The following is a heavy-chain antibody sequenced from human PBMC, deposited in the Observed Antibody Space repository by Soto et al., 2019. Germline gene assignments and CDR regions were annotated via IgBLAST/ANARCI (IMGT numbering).Heavy chain of an antibody. CDR1: GFTFSSYA. CDR3: ARAGVAATRGAGPYYYYYGMDV. Sequence: GGSLRLSCAASGFTFSSYAMHWVRQAPGKGLEWVAVISYDGSNKYYADSVKGRFTISRDNSKNTLYLQMNSLRAEDTAVYYCARAGVAATRGAGPYYYYYGMDVWGQGTTVTVSS. V-gene: IGHV3-30-3*01. J-gene: IGHJ6*02. D-gene: IGHD6-13*01. CDR2: ISYDGSNK.